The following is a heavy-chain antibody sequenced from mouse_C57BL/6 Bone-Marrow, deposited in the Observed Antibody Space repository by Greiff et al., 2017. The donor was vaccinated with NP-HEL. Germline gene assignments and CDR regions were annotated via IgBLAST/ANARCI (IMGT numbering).Heavy chain of an antibody. CDR3: ARGDPYYYGSSTPYAMDY. Sequence: EVKVVESGPELVKPGASVKISCKASGYSFTGYYMHWVKQSHGNILDWIGYIYPYNGVSSYNQKFKGKATLTVDKSSSTAYMELRSLTSEDSAVSYCARGDPYYYGSSTPYAMDYWGQGTSVTVSS. D-gene: IGHD1-1*01. CDR1: GYSFTGYY. V-gene: IGHV1-31*01. CDR2: IYPYNGVS. J-gene: IGHJ4*01.